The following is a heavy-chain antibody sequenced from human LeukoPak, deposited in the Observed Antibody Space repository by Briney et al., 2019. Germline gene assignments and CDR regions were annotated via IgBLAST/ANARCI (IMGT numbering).Heavy chain of an antibody. CDR3: ARAKLYGSGSYYNPFNYYYMDV. D-gene: IGHD3-10*01. J-gene: IGHJ6*03. CDR2: ISAYNGNT. V-gene: IGHV1-18*01. CDR1: GYTFTSYG. Sequence: GASVKVSCKASGYTFTSYGISWVRQAPGQGLEWMGWISAYNGNTNYAQKLQGRVTMTTDTSTSTAYMELRSLRSDDTAVYYCARAKLYGSGSYYNPFNYYYMDVWGKGTTVTISS.